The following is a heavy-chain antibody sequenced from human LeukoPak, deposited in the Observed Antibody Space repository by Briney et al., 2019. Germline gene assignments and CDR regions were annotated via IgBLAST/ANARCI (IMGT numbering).Heavy chain of an antibody. D-gene: IGHD6-19*01. CDR1: GYTFTGYY. J-gene: IGHJ4*02. CDR2: INPNSGGT. Sequence: GASVKVSCKASGYTFTGYYMHWVRQAPGQGLEWMGWINPNSGGTNYAQKFQGRVTMTRDTSISTAYMELSRLRSDDTAVYYCATVKYSSGWYFDYWGQGTLVTVSS. CDR3: ATVKYSSGWYFDY. V-gene: IGHV1-2*02.